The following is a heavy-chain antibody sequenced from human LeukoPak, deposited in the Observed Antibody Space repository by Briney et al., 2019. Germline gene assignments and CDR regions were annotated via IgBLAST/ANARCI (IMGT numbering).Heavy chain of an antibody. J-gene: IGHJ4*02. CDR2: ISDSGTTT. CDR3: AKGIGSSGYLPFDY. V-gene: IGHV3-23*01. D-gene: IGHD3-22*01. Sequence: GGSLRLSCAASGFTFSSYAMSWVRQAPGKGLEWVSGISDSGTTTFYADSVKGRFAISRDKSKNTLYLQMNSLRAEDSAVYYCAKGIGSSGYLPFDYWGKGTLVTVSS. CDR1: GFTFSSYA.